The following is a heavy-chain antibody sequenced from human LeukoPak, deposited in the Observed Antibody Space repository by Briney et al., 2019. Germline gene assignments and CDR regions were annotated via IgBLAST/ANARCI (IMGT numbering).Heavy chain of an antibody. V-gene: IGHV4-34*01. CDR3: ARHGSGWYGY. Sequence: ETLSLTCAVYGGSFSGYYWSWIRQPPGKGLEWIGEINHSGSTNYNPSLKSRVTISVDTSKNQFSLKLSSVTAADTAVYYCARHGSGWYGYWGQGTLVTVSS. D-gene: IGHD6-19*01. CDR2: INHSGST. J-gene: IGHJ4*02. CDR1: GGSFSGYY.